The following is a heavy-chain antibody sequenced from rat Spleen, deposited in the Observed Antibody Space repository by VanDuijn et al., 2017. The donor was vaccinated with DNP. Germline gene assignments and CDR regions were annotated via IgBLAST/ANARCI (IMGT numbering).Heavy chain of an antibody. CDR3: ARHAHTTPEGYFDF. V-gene: IGHV5-25*01. D-gene: IGHD3-2*01. Sequence: EVQLVESGGGFVQPGKSLKLSCAASGFTFSNFDMAWVRQAPTKGLEWVATISTNGGNSYYRDSVKGRFTISRDNAKSTLYLQMNSLRSEDTATYYCARHAHTTPEGYFDFWGPGTMVTVSS. CDR2: ISTNGGNS. CDR1: GFTFSNFD. J-gene: IGHJ1*01.